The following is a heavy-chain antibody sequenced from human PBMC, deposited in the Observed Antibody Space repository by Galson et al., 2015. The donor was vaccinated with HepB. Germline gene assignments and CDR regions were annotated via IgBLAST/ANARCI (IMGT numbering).Heavy chain of an antibody. CDR3: ARESRPQIWFGELSSYFDY. CDR2: IWYDGSNK. J-gene: IGHJ4*02. V-gene: IGHV3-33*01. Sequence: SLRLSCAASGFTFSSYGMHWVRQAPGKGLEWVAVIWYDGSNKYYADSVKGRFTISRDNSKNTLYLQMNSLRAEDTAVYYCARESRPQIWFGELSSYFDYWGQGTLVTVSS. CDR1: GFTFSSYG. D-gene: IGHD3-10*01.